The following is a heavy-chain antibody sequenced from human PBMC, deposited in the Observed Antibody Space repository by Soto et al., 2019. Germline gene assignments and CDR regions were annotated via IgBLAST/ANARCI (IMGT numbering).Heavy chain of an antibody. CDR2: IYSDGST. Sequence: PSETLSLTCTVSGGSIIGYYWSCIRQPAGKGLEWIGRIYSDGSTNYSPSLKSRVTMSVDTSKNQFSLKLTSMTAADTAMYYCARMRAAGTFDYWGQGTLVTVSS. CDR1: GGSIIGYY. J-gene: IGHJ4*02. V-gene: IGHV4-4*07. CDR3: ARMRAAGTFDY. D-gene: IGHD6-13*01.